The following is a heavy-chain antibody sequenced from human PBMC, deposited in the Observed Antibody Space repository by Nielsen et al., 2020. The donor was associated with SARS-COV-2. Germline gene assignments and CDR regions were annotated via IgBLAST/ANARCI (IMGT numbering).Heavy chain of an antibody. Sequence: GESLKISCAATGLPFSQACLTWVRQAPGKGLEWVAHIRSKRHGGTADFAGPVKGSFTMSRDDSTATLSLQMNSLKIEDTGVYYCCKDVPLTGGGDIRYWGQGTLVTVSS. D-gene: IGHD3-16*01. J-gene: IGHJ4*02. V-gene: IGHV3-15*01. CDR2: IRSKRHGGTA. CDR3: CKDVPLTGGGDIRY. CDR1: GLPFSQAC.